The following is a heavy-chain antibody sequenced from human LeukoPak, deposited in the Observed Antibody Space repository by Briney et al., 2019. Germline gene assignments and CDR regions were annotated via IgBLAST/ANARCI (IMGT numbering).Heavy chain of an antibody. D-gene: IGHD3-10*01. V-gene: IGHV3-15*01. CDR2: IKSKIGGATA. CDR1: GITFSTAW. CDR3: ATDRAWFDP. Sequence: PGGSQRLSCAASGITFSTAWMSWFRQAPGKGLEWVGRIKSKIGGATADYAAPVKDRFTISRDDSKNTLYLQMNSLKTEDTAVYYCATDRAWFDPWGQGALVTVSS. J-gene: IGHJ5*02.